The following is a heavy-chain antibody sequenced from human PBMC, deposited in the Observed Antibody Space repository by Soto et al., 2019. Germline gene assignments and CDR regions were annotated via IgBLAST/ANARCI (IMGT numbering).Heavy chain of an antibody. J-gene: IGHJ5*02. CDR2: MNPNSGNT. CDR3: ARSGQVGNWFDP. D-gene: IGHD3-3*01. Sequence: ASVKVSCKSSGYTFTSYDINWVRQATGQGLEWMGWMNPNSGNTGYAQKFQGRVTMTRNTSISTAYMELSSLRSEDTAVYYCARSGQVGNWFDPWGQGTLVTVSS. CDR1: GYTFTSYD. V-gene: IGHV1-8*01.